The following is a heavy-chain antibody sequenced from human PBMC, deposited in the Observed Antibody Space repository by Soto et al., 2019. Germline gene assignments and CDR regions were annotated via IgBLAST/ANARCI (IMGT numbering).Heavy chain of an antibody. CDR2: ISYDGSNK. J-gene: IGHJ3*02. CDR1: GFTFSSYG. V-gene: IGHV3-30*18. Sequence: HPGGSLRLSCAASGFTFSSYGMHWVRQAPGKGLEWVAVISYDGSNKYYADSVKGRFTISRDNSKNTLYLQMNSLRAEDTAVYYCAKDNSGYRGAAFDIWGQGTMVTVSS. CDR3: AKDNSGYRGAAFDI. D-gene: IGHD5-12*01.